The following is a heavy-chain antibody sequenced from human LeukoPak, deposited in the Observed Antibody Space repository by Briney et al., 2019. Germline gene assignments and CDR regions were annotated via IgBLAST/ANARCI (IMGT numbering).Heavy chain of an antibody. CDR3: ARVPQWLEYFQH. CDR2: INPNSGGT. J-gene: IGHJ1*01. CDR1: GCTFTDYY. D-gene: IGHD6-19*01. Sequence: ASVKVSCKASGCTFTDYYVHWVRQAPGQGLEWMGWINPNSGGTNYAQKFQGRVTMTRDTSISTAYMELNRLRSDDTAVYYCARVPQWLEYFQHWGQGTLVTVSS. V-gene: IGHV1-2*02.